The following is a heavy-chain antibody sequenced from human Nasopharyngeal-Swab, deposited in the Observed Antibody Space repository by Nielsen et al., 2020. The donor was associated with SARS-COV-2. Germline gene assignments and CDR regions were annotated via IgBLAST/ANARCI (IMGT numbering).Heavy chain of an antibody. CDR2: ISGSGGST. J-gene: IGHJ4*02. CDR1: GFTFSSYA. D-gene: IGHD5-18*01. V-gene: IGHV3-23*01. Sequence: GGSLRLSCAASGFTFSSYAMSWVRQAPGKGLYWVSVISGSGGSTYYTDSVKGRFTISRDNSKNTLYLQMNSLRAEDTAVYYCAKKEAQLWLGYDYWGQGTLVTVSS. CDR3: AKKEAQLWLGYDY.